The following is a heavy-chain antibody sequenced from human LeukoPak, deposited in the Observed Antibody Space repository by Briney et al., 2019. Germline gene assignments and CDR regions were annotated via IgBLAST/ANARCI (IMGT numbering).Heavy chain of an antibody. CDR1: GGSISSGGYY. Sequence: SETLSLTCTVSGGSISSGGYYWSWIRQPPGKALEWIGYIYYSGSTYYNPSLKSRITISIDTSKSQFSLILSSVTAADTAVCFCARSRSGYDWDYWGQGTLVTVSS. CDR2: IYYSGST. V-gene: IGHV4-30-4*01. J-gene: IGHJ4*02. CDR3: ARSRSGYDWDY. D-gene: IGHD5-12*01.